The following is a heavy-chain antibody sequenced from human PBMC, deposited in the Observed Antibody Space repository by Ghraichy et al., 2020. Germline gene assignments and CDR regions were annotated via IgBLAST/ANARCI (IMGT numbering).Heavy chain of an antibody. CDR2: INTNTGNP. Sequence: ASVKVSCKASGYTFTSHAMNFVRQAPGQGLEWMGWINTNTGNPTYAQGFTGRFVFSLDTSVSTAYLQISSLKAEDTAVYYCARSTGSTYYYDSSGYYSLGYWGQGTLVTVSS. J-gene: IGHJ4*02. CDR1: GYTFTSHA. CDR3: ARSTGSTYYYDSSGYYSLGY. V-gene: IGHV7-4-1*02. D-gene: IGHD3-22*01.